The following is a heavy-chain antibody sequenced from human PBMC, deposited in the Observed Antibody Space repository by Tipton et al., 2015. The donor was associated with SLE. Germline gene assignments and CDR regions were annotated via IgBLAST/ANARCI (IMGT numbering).Heavy chain of an antibody. CDR3: ARELDTFDI. D-gene: IGHD4-23*01. V-gene: IGHV4-34*01. Sequence: TLSLTCAVHGGSFSGYYCSWIRQPPGKGLEWIGEINHSGSTNYNPSLKSRVTISVDTSKNHFSLKLSSVTAADTAVYYCARELDTFDIWGQGTMVTVSS. J-gene: IGHJ3*02. CDR1: GGSFSGYY. CDR2: INHSGST.